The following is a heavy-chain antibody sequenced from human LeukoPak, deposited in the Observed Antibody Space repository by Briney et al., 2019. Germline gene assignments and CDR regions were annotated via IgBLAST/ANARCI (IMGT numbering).Heavy chain of an antibody. J-gene: IGHJ5*02. Sequence: PSETLSLTCTVSGGSISSYYWSWIRQPPGKGLEWIGYIYYSGITNYNPSLKSRVTISVDTSKNQFSLKLSSVTAADTAVYYCARHGFTNYDILTGYYTLPWWFDPWGQGTLVTVSS. CDR2: IYYSGIT. CDR3: ARHGFTNYDILTGYYTLPWWFDP. V-gene: IGHV4-59*08. D-gene: IGHD3-9*01. CDR1: GGSISSYY.